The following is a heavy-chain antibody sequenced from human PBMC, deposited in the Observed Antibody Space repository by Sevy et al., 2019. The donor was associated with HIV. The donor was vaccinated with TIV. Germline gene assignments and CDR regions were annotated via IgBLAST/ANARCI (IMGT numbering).Heavy chain of an antibody. J-gene: IGHJ4*02. V-gene: IGHV1-2*02. CDR1: GYTFTGYY. Sequence: ASVKVSCKASGYTFTGYYMHWVRQAPGQGLEWMGWINPNSGGTNYAQKFQGRVTMTRDTSISTAYMELSRLRSDDTAVYYCVRVDIVVVPAATVPLDYWGQGTLVTVSS. CDR2: INPNSGGT. CDR3: VRVDIVVVPAATVPLDY. D-gene: IGHD2-2*01.